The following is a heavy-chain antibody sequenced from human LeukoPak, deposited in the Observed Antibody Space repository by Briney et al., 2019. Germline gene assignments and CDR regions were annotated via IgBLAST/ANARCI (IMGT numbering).Heavy chain of an antibody. J-gene: IGHJ5*02. Sequence: NPSETLSLTCTVSGDSISRYYWSWIRQPPGKGLERIGFVYYTGITDYNPSLKSRVTISVDTSKNQFSLNLRSVTAADTAVYYCAREFSSGRKHNNWFDPWGQETLVTVSS. CDR3: AREFSSGRKHNNWFDP. CDR1: GDSISRYY. CDR2: VYYTGIT. D-gene: IGHD6-19*01. V-gene: IGHV4-59*01.